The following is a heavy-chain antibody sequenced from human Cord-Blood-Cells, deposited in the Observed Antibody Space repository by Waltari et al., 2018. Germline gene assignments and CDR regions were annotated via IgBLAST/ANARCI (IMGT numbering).Heavy chain of an antibody. J-gene: IGHJ3*02. Sequence: EVQLVESGGGLIQPGGSLRLSCAASGFTVSSNYMSWVRQAPGKGLGWFSVIYSGGSTYYADSVEGRFTISRENSKTTLYLQMNSLRAEDRAVYYCARDGHCGGDCYAFDIWGQGTMVTVSS. D-gene: IGHD2-21*02. CDR3: ARDGHCGGDCYAFDI. V-gene: IGHV3-53*01. CDR1: GFTVSSNY. CDR2: IYSGGST.